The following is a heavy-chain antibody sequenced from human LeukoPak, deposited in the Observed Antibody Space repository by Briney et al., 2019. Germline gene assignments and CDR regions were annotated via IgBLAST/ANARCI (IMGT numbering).Heavy chain of an antibody. Sequence: SSETLSLTCTVSGGSSSSYFWTWIRQPPGKGLEWIGYIYYTGSTNYNPSLKSRVTISLDTSKNQFSLRLTSATAADTAVYYCARGIGGGSRVDYWGQGTLVTVSS. CDR2: IYYTGST. CDR1: GGSSSSYF. J-gene: IGHJ4*02. D-gene: IGHD1-26*01. V-gene: IGHV4-59*01. CDR3: ARGIGGGSRVDY.